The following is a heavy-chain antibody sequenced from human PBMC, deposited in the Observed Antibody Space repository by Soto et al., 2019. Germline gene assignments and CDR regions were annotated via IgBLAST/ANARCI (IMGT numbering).Heavy chain of an antibody. CDR1: GFTFRNHW. CDR2: IGQDGNEN. D-gene: IGHD2-21*02. V-gene: IGHV3-7*01. Sequence: PGGSLTLSCAASGFTFRNHWMSWVRQAPGKGLEWVSNIGQDGNENYYVNSVNGRFTISRDNAKNSVSLQMDSLRAEDTAVYYCEREETAWPLAYGLYAWGQGTTVTVSS. CDR3: EREETAWPLAYGLYA. J-gene: IGHJ6*02.